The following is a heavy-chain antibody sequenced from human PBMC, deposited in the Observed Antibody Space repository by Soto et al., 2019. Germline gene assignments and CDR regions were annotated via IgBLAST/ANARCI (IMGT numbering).Heavy chain of an antibody. CDR3: ARLGVQQLVPHFDY. V-gene: IGHV4-39*01. J-gene: IGHJ4*02. Sequence: SETLSLTCTVSGGSISSSSYYWGWIRQPPGKGLEWIGSIYYGGSTYYNPSLKSRVTISVDTSKNQFSLKLSSVTAADTAVYYCARLGVQQLVPHFDYWGQGTLVTVSS. CDR1: GGSISSSSYY. D-gene: IGHD6-13*01. CDR2: IYYGGST.